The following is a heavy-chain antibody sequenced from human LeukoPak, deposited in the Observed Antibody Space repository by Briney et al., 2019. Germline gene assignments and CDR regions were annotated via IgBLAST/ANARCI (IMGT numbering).Heavy chain of an antibody. CDR1: GFTFSSYA. D-gene: IGHD6-19*01. CDR2: ISGSGGST. Sequence: GGSLRLSCAASGFTFSSYAMSWVRQAPGKGLEWVSAISGSGGSTYYADSVKGRFTISRDNSKNTLYLQMNSLRAEDTAVYYCAKDSSDSSGWEIDYWGQGTLVTVSS. V-gene: IGHV3-23*01. CDR3: AKDSSDSSGWEIDY. J-gene: IGHJ4*02.